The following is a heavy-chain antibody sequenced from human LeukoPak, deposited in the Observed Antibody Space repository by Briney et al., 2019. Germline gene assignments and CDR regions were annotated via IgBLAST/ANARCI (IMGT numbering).Heavy chain of an antibody. V-gene: IGHV3-74*01. CDR2: IISDGSST. CDR1: GFTFSNYW. CDR3: ARDGSPPDY. J-gene: IGHJ4*02. Sequence: GGSLRLSXAASGFTFSNYWMHWVRQTPGKGLVWVSRIISDGSSTSYADSVKGRFTISRDNAKNTLYLQMNSLRAEDTAVYYCARDGSPPDYWGQGTLVTVSS.